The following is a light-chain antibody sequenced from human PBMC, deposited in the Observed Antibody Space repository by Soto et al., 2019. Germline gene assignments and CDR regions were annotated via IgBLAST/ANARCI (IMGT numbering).Light chain of an antibody. J-gene: IGKJ4*01. CDR2: WAS. V-gene: IGKV4-1*01. CDR3: QQYYSTPPT. CDR1: QSVLYSSNSKNY. Sequence: DIVMTQSPDSLAVSLGERATINCKSSQSVLYSSNSKNYLGWYQQKPGQPPKLLIYWASTRESGVPDRFSGXGSGXXXXXXXXXXXXXXVAVYYCQQYYSTPPTFGGGTKVEIK.